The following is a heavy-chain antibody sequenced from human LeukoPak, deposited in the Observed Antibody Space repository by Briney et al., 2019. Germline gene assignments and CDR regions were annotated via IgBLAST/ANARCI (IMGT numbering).Heavy chain of an antibody. CDR1: GFTFSSYS. D-gene: IGHD3-22*01. Sequence: GGSLRLSCAASGFTFSSYSMNWVRQTPGKGLEWVSSISSSSSYIYYADSVKGRFTISRDNAKNSLYLQMNSPRAEDTAVYYCARDRVITMIVVVSDAFDIWGQGTMVTVSS. V-gene: IGHV3-21*01. CDR2: ISSSSSYI. J-gene: IGHJ3*02. CDR3: ARDRVITMIVVVSDAFDI.